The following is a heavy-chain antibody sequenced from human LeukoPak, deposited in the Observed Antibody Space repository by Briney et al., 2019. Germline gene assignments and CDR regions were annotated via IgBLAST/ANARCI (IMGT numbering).Heavy chain of an antibody. CDR2: ISSSGSTI. CDR1: GFTFSDYY. J-gene: IGHJ4*02. D-gene: IGHD6-13*01. Sequence: GGSLRLSCAASGFTFSDYYMSWIRQAPGKGLEWVSYISSSGSTIYYADSVKGRFTISRDNAKNSLYLQMNSLRAEDTAVYYCARVRAAAGNVEDYFDYWGQGTLVTVSS. V-gene: IGHV3-11*01. CDR3: ARVRAAAGNVEDYFDY.